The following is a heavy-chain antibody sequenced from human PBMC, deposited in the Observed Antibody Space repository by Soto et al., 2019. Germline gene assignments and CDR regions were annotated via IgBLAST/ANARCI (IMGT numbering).Heavy chain of an antibody. CDR2: ISAPNGNT. Sequence: QVHLVQSGAEVKKPGASVKVSCKGSGYAFPTYGIPWVRQAPGQGLEWMGWISAPNGNTNYAQKLQGRVTVTRDTSTSTAYMELRSLRSDDMAVYYCARGRYGDYWGQGALVTVSS. CDR1: GYAFPTYG. CDR3: ARGRYGDY. V-gene: IGHV1-18*03. J-gene: IGHJ4*02. D-gene: IGHD1-1*01.